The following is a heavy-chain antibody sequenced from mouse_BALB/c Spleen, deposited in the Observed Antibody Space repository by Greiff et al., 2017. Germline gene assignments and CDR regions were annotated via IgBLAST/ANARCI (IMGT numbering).Heavy chain of an antibody. V-gene: IGHV3-2*02. D-gene: IGHD2-14*01. CDR1: GYSITSDYA. CDR3: ALYYRYDGAY. Sequence: VQLKESGPGLVKPSQSLSLTCTVTGYSITSDYAWNWIRQFPGNKLEWMGYISYSGSTSYNPSLKSRISITRDTSKNQFFLQLNSVTTEDTATYYCALYYRYDGAYWGQGTLVTVSA. CDR2: ISYSGST. J-gene: IGHJ3*01.